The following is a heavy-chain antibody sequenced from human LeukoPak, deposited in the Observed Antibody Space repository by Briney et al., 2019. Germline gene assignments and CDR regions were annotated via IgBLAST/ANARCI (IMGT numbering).Heavy chain of an antibody. D-gene: IGHD6-13*01. CDR3: ARGSSSRVFDY. CDR2: IYYSGST. V-gene: IGHV4-59*01. Sequence: SETLSLTCTVSGDSISSYYWSWIRQPPGKGLEWIGYIYYSGSTNYNPSLKSRVTISVDTSKNQFSLKLSSVTAADTAVYYCARGSSSRVFDYWGQGTLVTVSS. J-gene: IGHJ4*02. CDR1: GDSISSYY.